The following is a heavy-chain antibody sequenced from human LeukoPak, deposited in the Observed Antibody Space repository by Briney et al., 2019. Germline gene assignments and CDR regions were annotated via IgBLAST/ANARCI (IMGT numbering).Heavy chain of an antibody. CDR2: LYSGGST. CDR1: GFTFSSFG. D-gene: IGHD5-24*01. V-gene: IGHV3-66*04. Sequence: GGSLRLSCAASGFTFSSFGMHWVRQAPGKGLEWVSVLYSGGSTHYADPVKGRFTISRDTSKNALYLQMNNLRAEDTAVYYCARLAGDGLPPFDDWGQGTLVTVSS. J-gene: IGHJ4*02. CDR3: ARLAGDGLPPFDD.